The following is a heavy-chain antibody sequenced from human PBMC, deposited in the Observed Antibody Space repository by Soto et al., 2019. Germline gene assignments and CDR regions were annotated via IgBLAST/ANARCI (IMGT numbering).Heavy chain of an antibody. CDR3: ARVSRGQWLDRAERTDLFDY. CDR2: IYYSGST. D-gene: IGHD6-19*01. V-gene: IGHV4-31*03. Sequence: SETLSLTCTVSGGSISSGGYYWSWIRQHPGKGLEWIGYIYYSGSTYYNPSLKSRVTISVDTSKNQFSLKLSSVTAADTAVYYCARVSRGQWLDRAERTDLFDYWGQGTLVTVSS. CDR1: GGSISSGGYY. J-gene: IGHJ4*02.